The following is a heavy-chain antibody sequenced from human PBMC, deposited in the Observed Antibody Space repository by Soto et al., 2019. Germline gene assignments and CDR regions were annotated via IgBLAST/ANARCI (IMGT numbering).Heavy chain of an antibody. D-gene: IGHD3-10*01. Sequence: VKVSCKASGGTFSSYAISWVRQAPGQGLEWMGGIIPIFGTANYAQKFQGRVTITADESTSTAYMELSSLRSEDTAVYYCATTGGSYYTQHLYGMDVWGQGTTVTVSS. J-gene: IGHJ6*02. CDR1: GGTFSSYA. CDR2: IIPIFGTA. V-gene: IGHV1-69*13. CDR3: ATTGGSYYTQHLYGMDV.